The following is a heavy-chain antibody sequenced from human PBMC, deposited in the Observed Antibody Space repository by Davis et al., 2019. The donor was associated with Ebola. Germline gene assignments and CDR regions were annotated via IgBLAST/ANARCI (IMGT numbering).Heavy chain of an antibody. Sequence: SETLSLTCAVYGGSFSGYYWSWIRQPPGKGLEWIGYIYYSGSTNYNPSLKSRVTISVDTSKNQFSLKLSSVTAADTAVYYCARSRGCSGGSCYFDYWGQGTLVTVSS. CDR3: ARSRGCSGGSCYFDY. CDR2: IYYSGST. V-gene: IGHV4-59*12. CDR1: GGSFSGYY. D-gene: IGHD2-15*01. J-gene: IGHJ4*02.